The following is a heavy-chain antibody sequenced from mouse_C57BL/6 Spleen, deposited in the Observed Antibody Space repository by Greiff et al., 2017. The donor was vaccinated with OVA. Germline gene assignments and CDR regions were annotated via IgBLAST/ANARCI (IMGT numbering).Heavy chain of an antibody. D-gene: IGHD2-5*01. V-gene: IGHV5-16*01. CDR2: INYDGSST. J-gene: IGHJ1*03. Sequence: EVKLVESEGGLVQPGSSMKLSCTASGFTFSDYYMAWVRQVPEKGLEWVANINYDGSSTYYLDSLKSRFIISRDNAKNILYLQMSSLKAEDTATYYCARDTDRNYGYWYFDVWGTGTTVTVSS. CDR1: GFTFSDYY. CDR3: ARDTDRNYGYWYFDV.